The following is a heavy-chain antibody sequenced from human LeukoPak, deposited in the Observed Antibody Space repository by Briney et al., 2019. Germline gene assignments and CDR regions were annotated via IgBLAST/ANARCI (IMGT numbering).Heavy chain of an antibody. CDR1: GFTFSIYW. CDR3: ARVLPAEGIAAAAADY. D-gene: IGHD6-13*01. Sequence: GGSLRLLCAACGFTFSIYWMSWVRQAPGKGLEGVANIKQHGRQKYHADSVKGRFTISRDNAKHSLYLQMNSQSAEDTAVYHCARVLPAEGIAAAAADYCGQRTLVTVSS. V-gene: IGHV3-7*01. CDR2: IKQHGRQK. J-gene: IGHJ4*02.